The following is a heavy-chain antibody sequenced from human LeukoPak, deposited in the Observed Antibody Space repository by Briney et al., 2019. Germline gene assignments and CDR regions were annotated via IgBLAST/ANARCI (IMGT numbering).Heavy chain of an antibody. Sequence: ASVKVSCKASGGTFSSYAISWVRQAPGQGLEWMGGIIPIFGTANYAQKFQGRVTITADESTSTAYMELSSLRSEDTAVYYCARDHNKGGPLHMVRGRFYGYWGQGTLVTVSS. CDR2: IIPIFGTA. CDR3: ARDHNKGGPLHMVRGRFYGY. D-gene: IGHD3-10*01. J-gene: IGHJ4*02. CDR1: GGTFSSYA. V-gene: IGHV1-69*13.